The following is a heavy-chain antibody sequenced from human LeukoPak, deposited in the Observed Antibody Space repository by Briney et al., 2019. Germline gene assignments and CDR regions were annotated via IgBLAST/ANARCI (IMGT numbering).Heavy chain of an antibody. J-gene: IGHJ4*02. CDR2: INPNSGGT. Sequence: ASVKVSCKASGYTXNGFYLHWVRQAPGQGLEWMGWINPNSGGTNYAQKFQGRVTMTRDTSISTAYMELSRLRSDDTAVYYCARWMATVTTPDYWGQGNLVTVSS. CDR1: GYTXNGFY. D-gene: IGHD4-11*01. V-gene: IGHV1-2*02. CDR3: ARWMATVTTPDY.